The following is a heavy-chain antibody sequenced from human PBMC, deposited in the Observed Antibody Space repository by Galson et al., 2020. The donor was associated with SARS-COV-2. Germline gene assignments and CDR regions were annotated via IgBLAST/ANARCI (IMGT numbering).Heavy chain of an antibody. J-gene: IGHJ4*02. V-gene: IGHV3-11*01. CDR2: ISSSGHNI. CDR1: GFMFSDYY. D-gene: IGHD2-2*02. Sequence: TGGSLRLSCAASGFMFSDYYMNWIRQAPGKGLEWVSYISSSGHNIYYAESVKGRFTISRDNAKNSVSLQMNSLRAEDTAVYYCARDCTSTSCYKFDLWGQGTLVTVSS. CDR3: ARDCTSTSCYKFDL.